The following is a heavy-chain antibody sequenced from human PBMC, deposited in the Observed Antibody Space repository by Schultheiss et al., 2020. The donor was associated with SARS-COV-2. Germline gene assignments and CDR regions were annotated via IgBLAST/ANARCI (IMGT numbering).Heavy chain of an antibody. V-gene: IGHV4-59*12. Sequence: SETLSLTCTVSGGSISSYYWSWIRQPPGKGLEWIGEINHSGSTNYNPSLKSRVTISVDKSKNQFSLKLSSVTAADTAVYYCARDHRNAFDIWGQGTMVTVSS. CDR3: ARDHRNAFDI. J-gene: IGHJ3*02. D-gene: IGHD1-1*01. CDR2: INHSGST. CDR1: GGSISSYY.